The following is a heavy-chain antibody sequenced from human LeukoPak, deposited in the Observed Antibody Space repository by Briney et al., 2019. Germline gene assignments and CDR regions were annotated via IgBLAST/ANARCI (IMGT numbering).Heavy chain of an antibody. CDR3: LSGTDY. V-gene: IGHV3-30*03. J-gene: IGHJ4*02. CDR2: ISYDGSNK. Sequence: GGSLRLSCAASGFTFSSYGMHWVRQAPGKGLEWVAVISYDGSNKYYADSVKGRFTISRDNSKNTLYLQMNSLRAEDTAVYYCLSGTDYWGQGTLVTVSS. CDR1: GFTFSSYG. D-gene: IGHD1-1*01.